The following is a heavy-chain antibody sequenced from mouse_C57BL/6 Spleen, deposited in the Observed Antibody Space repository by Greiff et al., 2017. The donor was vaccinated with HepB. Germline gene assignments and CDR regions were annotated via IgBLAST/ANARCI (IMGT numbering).Heavy chain of an antibody. CDR1: GYTFTEYT. CDR3: ARSEESPDYGSRCPFAY. CDR2: FYPGSGSI. Sequence: VQLQESGAGLVKPGASVKLSCKASGYTFTEYTIHWVKQRSGKGLEWIGWFYPGSGSITYNEKFKDKATLTADKSYSTVDMELSRLTSEDSAVYFCARSEESPDYGSRCPFAYWGQVSLVTVSA. V-gene: IGHV1-62-2*01. J-gene: IGHJ3*01. D-gene: IGHD1-1*01.